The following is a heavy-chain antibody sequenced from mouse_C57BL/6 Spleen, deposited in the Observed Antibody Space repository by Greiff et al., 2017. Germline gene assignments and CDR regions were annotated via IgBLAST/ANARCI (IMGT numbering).Heavy chain of an antibody. CDR3: ARFPLYYSPYYYAMDY. CDR2: IHPNSGST. CDR1: GYTFTSYW. V-gene: IGHV1-64*01. D-gene: IGHD2-12*01. Sequence: QVQLQQPGAELVKPGASVKLSCKASGYTFTSYWMHWVKQRPGQGLEWIGMIHPNSGSTNYNEKFKSKATLTVDESSSTAYMQLSSLTSEDSAVYYCARFPLYYSPYYYAMDYWGQGTSVTVSS. J-gene: IGHJ4*01.